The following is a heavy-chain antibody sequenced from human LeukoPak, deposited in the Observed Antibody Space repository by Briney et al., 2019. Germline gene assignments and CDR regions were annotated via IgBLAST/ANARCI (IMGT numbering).Heavy chain of an antibody. CDR3: VRNGGAWYFDY. V-gene: IGHV3-7*01. J-gene: IGHJ4*02. D-gene: IGHD6-19*01. Sequence: PGGSLRLSCAASGFTFSSYWMSWVRQAPGKGLEWVANIKQDGGEKYYVDSVKGRFAISRDNAKKSLFLQMNSLRGEDTAVYYCVRNGGAWYFDYWGQGTLVTVSS. CDR2: IKQDGGEK. CDR1: GFTFSSYW.